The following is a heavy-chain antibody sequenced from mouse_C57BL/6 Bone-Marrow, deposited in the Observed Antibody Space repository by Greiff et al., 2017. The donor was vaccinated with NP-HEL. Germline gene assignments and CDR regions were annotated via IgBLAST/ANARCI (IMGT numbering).Heavy chain of an antibody. CDR3: ARKDNWDYYLDY. CDR1: GFTFSDSG. D-gene: IGHD4-1*01. V-gene: IGHV5-17*01. J-gene: IGHJ2*01. Sequence: EVKLMESGGGLVKPGGSLKLSCAASGFTFSDSGMHWVRQAPEKGLEWVAYISSGSSTIYSADTVKGRFTISRDNAKNTLFLQMTSLRSEDTAMYYCARKDNWDYYLDYWGKGTTLTVSS. CDR2: ISSGSSTI.